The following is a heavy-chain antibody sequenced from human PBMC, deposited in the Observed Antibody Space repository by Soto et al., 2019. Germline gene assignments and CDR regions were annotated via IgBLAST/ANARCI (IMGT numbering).Heavy chain of an antibody. Sequence: QVQLRESGPGLVKPSETLSLTCTVSGGSVSSGSYYWSWIRQPPGKGLEWIGYIYYSGSTNYNPSLKSRVTISVDTSKNQFSLKLSSVTAADTAVYYCARDLALAGTIDYWGQGTLVTVSS. CDR2: IYYSGST. J-gene: IGHJ4*02. CDR3: ARDLALAGTIDY. D-gene: IGHD6-13*01. CDR1: GGSVSSGSYY. V-gene: IGHV4-61*01.